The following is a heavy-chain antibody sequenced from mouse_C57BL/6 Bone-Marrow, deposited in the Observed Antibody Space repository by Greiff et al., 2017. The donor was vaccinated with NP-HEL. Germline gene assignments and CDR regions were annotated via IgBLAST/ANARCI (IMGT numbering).Heavy chain of an antibody. CDR1: GYTFTDYY. J-gene: IGHJ3*01. CDR3: ARPFYDGYYVFFGY. D-gene: IGHD2-3*01. Sequence: EVQLQQSGPELVKPGASVKISCKASGYTFTDYYMNWVKQSHGKSLEWIGDINPNNGGTSYNQKFKGKATLTVDKSSSTAYMELRSLTSEDSAVYYCARPFYDGYYVFFGYWGQGTLVTVSA. CDR2: INPNNGGT. V-gene: IGHV1-26*01.